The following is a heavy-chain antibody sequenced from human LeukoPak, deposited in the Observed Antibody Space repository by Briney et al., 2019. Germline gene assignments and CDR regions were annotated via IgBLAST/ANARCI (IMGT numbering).Heavy chain of an antibody. CDR1: GGSISRYY. V-gene: IGHV4-59*08. CDR3: ARLNYYGSGSRWFDP. D-gene: IGHD3-10*01. J-gene: IGHJ5*02. Sequence: PSETLSLTCTDPGGSISRYYWSWIRQPPGKGLEWIGYIYYSGSTNYNPSLKSRVTISVDTSKNQFSLKLSTVTAADTAVYYCARLNYYGSGSRWFDPWGQGTLVTVSS. CDR2: IYYSGST.